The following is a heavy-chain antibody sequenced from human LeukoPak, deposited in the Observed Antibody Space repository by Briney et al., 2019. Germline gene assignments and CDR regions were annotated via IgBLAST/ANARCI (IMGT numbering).Heavy chain of an antibody. Sequence: SPSETLSLTCTVSGGSISSYYWSWIRQPAGKGPEWIGRIYTSGTTNYNPSLTSRVSMSVDTSKNQFSLKLTSVTAADTAVYYCARGPYCGGECYFDYWGQGTLVTVSS. J-gene: IGHJ4*02. CDR1: GGSISSYY. D-gene: IGHD2-21*01. CDR2: IYTSGTT. V-gene: IGHV4-4*07. CDR3: ARGPYCGGECYFDY.